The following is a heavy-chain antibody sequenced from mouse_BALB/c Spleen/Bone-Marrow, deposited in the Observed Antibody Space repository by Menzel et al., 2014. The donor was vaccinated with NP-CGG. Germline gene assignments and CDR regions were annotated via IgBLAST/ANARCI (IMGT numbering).Heavy chain of an antibody. CDR2: IYPANGDT. CDR3: ARYGNGLMDY. CDR1: GFNIKDTY. Sequence: VQLQQSGAELVKPGASVKLSCTASGFNIKDTYMHWVKRRPEQGLVWIGRIYPANGDTKYDPKFQGKATITADTSSNTAYLQLSSLTSEDTAVYYCARYGNGLMDYWGQGTSVTVSS. D-gene: IGHD2-1*01. V-gene: IGHV14-3*02. J-gene: IGHJ4*01.